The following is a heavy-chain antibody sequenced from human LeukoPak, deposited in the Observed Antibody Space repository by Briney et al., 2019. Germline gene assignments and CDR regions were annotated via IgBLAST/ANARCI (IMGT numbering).Heavy chain of an antibody. CDR2: INHSGST. D-gene: IGHD1-1*01. CDR3: ASRGDWNDDFDY. V-gene: IGHV4-34*01. CDR1: GGSFSGYY. J-gene: IGHJ4*02. Sequence: TSETLSLTCAVYGGSFSGYYWSWIRQPPGKGLEWIGEINHSGSTNYNPSLKSRVTISVDTSKNQLSLKLSSVTAADTAVYHCASRGDWNDDFDYWGQGTLVTVSS.